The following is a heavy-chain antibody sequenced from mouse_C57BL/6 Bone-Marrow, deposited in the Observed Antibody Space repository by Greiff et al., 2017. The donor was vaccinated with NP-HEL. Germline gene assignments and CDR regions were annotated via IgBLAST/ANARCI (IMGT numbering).Heavy chain of an antibody. CDR2: IYPRDGST. Sequence: VKLMESDAELVKPGASVKISCKVSGYTFTDHTIHWMKQRPEQGLEWIGYIYPRDGSTKYNEKFKGKATLTADKSSSTAYMQLNSLTSEDSAVYFCARVYYSNSWFAYWGQGTLVTVSA. CDR3: ARVYYSNSWFAY. D-gene: IGHD2-5*01. CDR1: GYTFTDHT. V-gene: IGHV1-78*01. J-gene: IGHJ3*01.